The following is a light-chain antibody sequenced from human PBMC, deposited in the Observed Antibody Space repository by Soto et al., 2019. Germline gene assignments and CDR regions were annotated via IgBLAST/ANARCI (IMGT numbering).Light chain of an antibody. CDR2: DDH. CDR1: SSNIGIDY. J-gene: IGLJ1*01. V-gene: IGLV1-51*01. Sequence: QSVLTQPPSVSAAPGQKVTIACSGSSSNIGIDYVSWYQHIPGTAPKLLIYDDHHRPSGIPDRFSGSKSGTSATLDITGLQTGDEADYYCGTWDSSLSAYVFGTGTKLTVL. CDR3: GTWDSSLSAYV.